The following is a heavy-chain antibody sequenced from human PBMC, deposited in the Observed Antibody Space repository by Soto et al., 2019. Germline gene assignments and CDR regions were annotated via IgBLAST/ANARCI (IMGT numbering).Heavy chain of an antibody. D-gene: IGHD3-22*01. Sequence: PSETLSLTCTVSGGSISSYYWSWIRQPPGKGLEWIGYIYYSGSTNYNPSLKSRVTISVDTSKNQFSLKLSSVTAADTAVYYCARAPHYYYDSSGYYDSFDYCGQGTLVTVYS. CDR1: GGSISSYY. J-gene: IGHJ4*02. CDR2: IYYSGST. CDR3: ARAPHYYYDSSGYYDSFDY. V-gene: IGHV4-59*01.